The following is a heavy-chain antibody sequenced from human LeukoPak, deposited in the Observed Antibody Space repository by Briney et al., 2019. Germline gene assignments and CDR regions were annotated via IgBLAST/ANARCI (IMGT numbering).Heavy chain of an antibody. CDR1: GFTFETYD. V-gene: IGHV3-13*01. CDR3: AREGEDGWIDY. Sequence: GGSLRLSCAASGFTFETYDMHWVRQAIGKGLEWVSGIGSAGDTYSPDSVRGRFTISRQNAKISLFLEMKSLRAGDTAVYYCAREGEDGWIDYWGQGTLVTVSS. CDR2: IGSAGDT. D-gene: IGHD5-24*01. J-gene: IGHJ4*02.